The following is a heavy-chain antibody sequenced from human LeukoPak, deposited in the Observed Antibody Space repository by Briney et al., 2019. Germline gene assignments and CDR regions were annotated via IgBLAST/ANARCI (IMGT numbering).Heavy chain of an antibody. CDR3: AIEATGSGHPGDV. CDR1: VYTFTGYH. D-gene: IGHD6-19*01. V-gene: IGHV1-2*02. CDR2: INLNTAGT. Sequence: ASVKVSCKASVYTFTGYHIHWVRQAPGQGLEWMSSINLNTAGTEYPQKFQGRVTVTWDTPVTTAYIELSALTYGDTATYYCAIEATGSGHPGDVWGQGTMVTVSS. J-gene: IGHJ3*01.